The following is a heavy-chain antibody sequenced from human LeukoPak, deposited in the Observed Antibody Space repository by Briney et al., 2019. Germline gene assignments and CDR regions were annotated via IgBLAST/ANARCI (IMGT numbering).Heavy chain of an antibody. V-gene: IGHV4-4*07. CDR1: GGSINSYY. CDR2: IYTSGST. CDR3: ARYYLSCGSSWCYYYGMDV. J-gene: IGHJ6*02. Sequence: PSETLSLTCTVSGGSINSYYWSWIRQPAGKGLEWIGRIYTSGSTNYNPSLKSRVIMSVDTSKNQFSLKLSSVTAADTAVYYCARYYLSCGSSWCYYYGMDVWGQGTTVTVSS. D-gene: IGHD6-13*01.